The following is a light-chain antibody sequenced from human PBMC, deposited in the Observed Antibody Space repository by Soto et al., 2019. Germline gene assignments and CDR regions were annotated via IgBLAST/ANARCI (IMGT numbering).Light chain of an antibody. J-gene: IGLJ3*02. V-gene: IGLV1-40*01. CDR1: SSSIGAGYD. CDR3: QSYDISLSVV. CDR2: GTS. Sequence: QSAVTQPPSVSGAPGQRVTISCTGSSSSIGAGYDVHWYQQLPGAAPKLLIYGTSNRPSGVPDRFSGSKSGTSASLAITGLQADDEADYFCQSYDISLSVVFGGGTKLTVL.